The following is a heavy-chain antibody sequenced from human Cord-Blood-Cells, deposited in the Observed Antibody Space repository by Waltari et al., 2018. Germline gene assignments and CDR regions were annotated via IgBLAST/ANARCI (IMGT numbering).Heavy chain of an antibody. V-gene: IGHV1-69*01. CDR3: ATQGREVDY. CDR2: IIPKFGTV. J-gene: IGHJ4*02. Sequence: QVQLVQSGAEVKKPGSAVKVYCKASGGTFSSYAISWVRQAPGQGLGWRGGIIPKFGTVKDGQKFEGRGTITADESTRRALMELSRVGSEDTGGYYCATQGREVDYWGQGTLVTVSS. CDR1: GGTFSSYA.